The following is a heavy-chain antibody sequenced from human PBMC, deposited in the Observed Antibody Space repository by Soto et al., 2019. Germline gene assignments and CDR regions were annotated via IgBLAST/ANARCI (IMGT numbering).Heavy chain of an antibody. CDR1: GYTFTSYD. CDR3: ARGDSSSLFNYYYGMDV. CDR2: MNPNSGNT. Sequence: ASVKVSCKASGYTFTSYDINWVRQATGQGLEWMGWMNPNSGNTGYAQKFQGRVTMTRNTSISTAYMELSSLRSEDTAVYYCARGDSSSLFNYYYGMDVWGQGTTVTVSS. J-gene: IGHJ6*02. D-gene: IGHD6-13*01. V-gene: IGHV1-8*01.